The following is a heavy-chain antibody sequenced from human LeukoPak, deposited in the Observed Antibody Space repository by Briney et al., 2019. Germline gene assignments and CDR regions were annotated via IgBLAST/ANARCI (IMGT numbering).Heavy chain of an antibody. CDR1: GFTVSSNY. D-gene: IGHD2-2*01. CDR2: IYSGGST. V-gene: IGHV3-53*01. Sequence: GGSLRLSCAASGFTVSSNYMSWVRQAPGKGLEWVSVIYSGGSTYYADSVKGRFTISRDNSKNTLYLQMNSLRAEDTAVYYWGRGGGVVVPAAFDYWGQGTLVTVSS. J-gene: IGHJ4*02. CDR3: GRGGGVVVPAAFDY.